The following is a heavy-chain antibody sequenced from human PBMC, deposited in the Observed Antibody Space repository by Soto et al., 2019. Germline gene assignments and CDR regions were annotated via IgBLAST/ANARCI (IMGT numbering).Heavy chain of an antibody. CDR1: GYPFTAYY. CDR3: ARLRYYYGSGSYYDSVY. CDR2: ISGHNGNT. D-gene: IGHD3-10*01. V-gene: IGHV1-18*04. Sequence: VKGYCKTSGYPFTAYYIDWVRQAPGQGLEWMGWISGHNGNTNYAQKLQGRDTMTTDTSTSTAYMELRSLRSDDTAVYYCARLRYYYGSGSYYDSVYWGQGNLVTVSS. J-gene: IGHJ4*02.